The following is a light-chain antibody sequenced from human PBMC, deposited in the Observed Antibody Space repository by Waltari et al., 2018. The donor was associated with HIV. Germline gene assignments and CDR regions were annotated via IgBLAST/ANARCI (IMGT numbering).Light chain of an antibody. CDR1: SSNIGSNY. V-gene: IGLV1-47*01. Sequence: TPGQRVTISCSGSSSNIGSNYVYWYQQLPGTAPKLLIYRNNQRPSGVPDRFSGSKSGTSASLAISGLRSEDEADYYCAAWDDSLSVVVFGGGTKLTVL. CDR3: AAWDDSLSVVV. CDR2: RNN. J-gene: IGLJ2*01.